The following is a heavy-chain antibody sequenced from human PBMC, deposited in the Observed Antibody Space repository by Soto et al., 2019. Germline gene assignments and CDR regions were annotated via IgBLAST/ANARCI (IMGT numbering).Heavy chain of an antibody. CDR3: ARDRGSPDYYDSSGYPIDNWFDP. Sequence: SVKVSCKASGGTFSSYAISWVRQAPGQGLEWMGGIIPIFGTANYAQKKQGRVKNTEDESTSTAYIELSSLRYEDTAVYYCARDRGSPDYYDSSGYPIDNWFDPWGQGTLVTVSS. CDR1: GGTFSSYA. D-gene: IGHD3-22*01. J-gene: IGHJ5*02. CDR2: IIPIFGTA. V-gene: IGHV1-69*13.